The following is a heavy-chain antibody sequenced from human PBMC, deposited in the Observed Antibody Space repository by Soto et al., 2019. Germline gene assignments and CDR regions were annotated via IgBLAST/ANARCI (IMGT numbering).Heavy chain of an antibody. CDR3: AMGGPAGRGDY. J-gene: IGHJ4*02. CDR2: INHSGST. V-gene: IGHV4-34*01. Sequence: QVQLQQWGAGLLKPSETLSLTCAVYGGSFSGYYWSWIRQPPGKGLEWIGEINHSGSTNYNPSLKSRVTISVDTSKNQFSLKLSSVTAADTAVYYCAMGGPAGRGDYWGQGTLVTVSS. D-gene: IGHD3-16*01. CDR1: GGSFSGYY.